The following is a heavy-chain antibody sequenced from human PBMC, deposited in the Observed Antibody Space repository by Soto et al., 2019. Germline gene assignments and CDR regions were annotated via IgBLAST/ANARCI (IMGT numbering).Heavy chain of an antibody. CDR1: DFSLSCFC. Sequence: GGSLRLSCVGSDFSLSCFCMSWVRQSPGKGLEWLSFISMSGSYKTYAASVEGRFTISRDNVKNILYLQMDSLRVEDTAVYYCASRGHCSNGQCHPFDYWGQGTQVTVSS. CDR3: ASRGHCSNGQCHPFDY. D-gene: IGHD2-8*01. J-gene: IGHJ4*02. CDR2: ISMSGSYK. V-gene: IGHV3-21*06.